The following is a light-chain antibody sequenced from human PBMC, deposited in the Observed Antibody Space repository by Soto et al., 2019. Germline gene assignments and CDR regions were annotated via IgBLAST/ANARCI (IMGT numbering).Light chain of an antibody. CDR2: EVN. J-gene: IGLJ1*01. Sequence: QSALTQPASLSGSPGQSITISCTGTSSDIGAYDYVSWFQQHPGKAPKLMISEVNNRPSGVSNRFSGSKSGNTASLTISGLQAEDEADYYCSSYTSSSTFLYVFGTGTKLTVL. V-gene: IGLV2-14*01. CDR1: SSDIGAYDY. CDR3: SSYTSSSTFLYV.